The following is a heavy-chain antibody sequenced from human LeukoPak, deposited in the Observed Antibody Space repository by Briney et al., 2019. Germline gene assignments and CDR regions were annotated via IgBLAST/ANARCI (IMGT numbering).Heavy chain of an antibody. CDR1: GFTFSGYV. Sequence: GSLRLSCAASGFTFSGYVMSWVRQAPGKGLEWVSVISGSGGSTNYADSVRGQFTISRDNSKNTLYLQMNSLRAEDTAVYYCAKSSHCSGISCYSDFDYWGQGTLVTVSS. CDR3: AKSSHCSGISCYSDFDY. V-gene: IGHV3-23*01. J-gene: IGHJ4*02. D-gene: IGHD2-2*02. CDR2: ISGSGGST.